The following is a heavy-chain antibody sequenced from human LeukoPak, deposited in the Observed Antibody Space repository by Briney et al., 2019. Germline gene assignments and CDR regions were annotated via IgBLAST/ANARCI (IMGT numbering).Heavy chain of an antibody. D-gene: IGHD5-12*01. V-gene: IGHV3-30-3*01. CDR3: ARDQPRGGYDY. CDR1: GFTCSSYA. CDR2: ISYDGSNK. J-gene: IGHJ4*02. Sequence: PGGSLRLSCAASGFTCSSYAMHWVRQAPGKGLEWVAVISYDGSNKYYADSVKGRFTISRDNSKNTLYLQMNSLRAEDTAVYYCARDQPRGGYDYWGPGTLVTVSS.